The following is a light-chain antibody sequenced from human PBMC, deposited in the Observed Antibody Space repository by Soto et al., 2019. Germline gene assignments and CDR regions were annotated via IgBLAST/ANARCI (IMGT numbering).Light chain of an antibody. CDR2: GAS. J-gene: IGKJ1*01. V-gene: IGKV3D-15*01. CDR1: LSVSRN. CDR3: QQYGSSPGT. Sequence: EIVMTQSPATLSVSPGERATLSCRASLSVSRNLAWYQQKPGQAPRLLIWGASIRATDLPDRFSGGGSGTDFTLTISRLEAEDSAVYYCQQYGSSPGTFGQGTKVDIK.